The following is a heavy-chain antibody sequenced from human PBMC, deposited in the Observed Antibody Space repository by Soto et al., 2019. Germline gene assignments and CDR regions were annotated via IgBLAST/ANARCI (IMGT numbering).Heavy chain of an antibody. V-gene: IGHV3-30-3*01. CDR1: GFTFSSYA. CDR3: AREGMYYYDSSSYSHSAFDI. D-gene: IGHD3-22*01. Sequence: GGSLRLSCAASGFTFSSYAMHWVRQAPGKGLEWVAVISYDGSNKYYADSVKGRFTISRDNSKNTLYLQMNSLRAEDTAVYYCAREGMYYYDSSSYSHSAFDIWGQGTMVTVSS. J-gene: IGHJ3*02. CDR2: ISYDGSNK.